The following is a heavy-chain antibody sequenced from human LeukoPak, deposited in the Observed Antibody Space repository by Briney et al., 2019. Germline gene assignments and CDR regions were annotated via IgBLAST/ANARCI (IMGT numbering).Heavy chain of an antibody. Sequence: GGSLRLSCAASGFTFSSYSMNWVRQAPGKGLEWVSSISSSSSYIYYADSVKGRFTISRDNAKNSLYLQMNSLRAEDTAVYYCATGIAAAGTVYWGQGTLVTVPS. J-gene: IGHJ4*02. CDR2: ISSSSSYI. D-gene: IGHD6-13*01. V-gene: IGHV3-21*01. CDR1: GFTFSSYS. CDR3: ATGIAAAGTVY.